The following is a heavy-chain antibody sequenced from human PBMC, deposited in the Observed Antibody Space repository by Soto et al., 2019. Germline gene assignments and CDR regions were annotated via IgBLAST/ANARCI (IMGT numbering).Heavy chain of an antibody. CDR2: MNPNSGNT. D-gene: IGHD3-22*01. CDR3: ARAKPNYYDSSGYYSWFDP. V-gene: IGHV1-8*01. CDR1: GYTFTSYD. J-gene: IGHJ5*02. Sequence: QVQLVQSGAEVKKPGASVKVSCKASGYTFTSYDINWVRQATGQGLEWMGWMNPNSGNTGYAQKFQGRVTMTRNTSISTAYMELSSLRSEDTVVYYCARAKPNYYDSSGYYSWFDPWGQGTLVTVSS.